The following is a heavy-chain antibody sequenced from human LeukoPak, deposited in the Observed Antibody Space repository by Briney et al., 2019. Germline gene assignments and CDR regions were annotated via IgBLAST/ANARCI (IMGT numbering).Heavy chain of an antibody. V-gene: IGHV3-30-3*01. J-gene: IGHJ3*02. CDR3: AKGRFGYLIRFLEWLDAFDI. D-gene: IGHD3-3*01. CDR1: GFTFSDYA. CDR2: ISYDGSNQ. Sequence: QPGGSLRLSCAASGFTFSDYAMHWVRQAPGKGLEWVAIISYDGSNQYYADSVKGRFTISRDNSKNTMYMQMNSLRAEDTAVYYCAKGRFGYLIRFLEWLDAFDIWGQGTMVTVSS.